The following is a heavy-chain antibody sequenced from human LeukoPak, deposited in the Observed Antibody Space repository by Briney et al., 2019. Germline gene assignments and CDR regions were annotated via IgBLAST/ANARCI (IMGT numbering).Heavy chain of an antibody. CDR3: ARDHSGYHDY. CDR2: IYSGGST. J-gene: IGHJ4*02. CDR1: GFTVSSNY. V-gene: IGHV3-53*01. Sequence: GGSLRLSCAASGFTVSSNYLSWVRQAPGKGLEWVSVIYSGGSTYYADSVKGRFTISRDNSKNTLYLQMSSLRAEDTAVYYCARDHSGYHDYWGQGTLVTVSS. D-gene: IGHD5-12*01.